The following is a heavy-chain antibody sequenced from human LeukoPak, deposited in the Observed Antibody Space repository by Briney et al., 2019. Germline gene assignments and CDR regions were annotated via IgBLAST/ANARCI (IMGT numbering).Heavy chain of an antibody. CDR2: ISNDGSII. V-gene: IGHV3-30*18. D-gene: IGHD4-11*01. Sequence: PGGSLGLSCAASGFSFSSYGMHWVRQAPGKGLEWVAVISNDGSIIKYGDSVKGRFTISRDNSKNTLYVQMNSLRTDDAAVYYCAKSKSPYPMDYIFDFWGQGALVTVSS. CDR3: AKSKSPYPMDYIFDF. CDR1: GFSFSSYG. J-gene: IGHJ4*02.